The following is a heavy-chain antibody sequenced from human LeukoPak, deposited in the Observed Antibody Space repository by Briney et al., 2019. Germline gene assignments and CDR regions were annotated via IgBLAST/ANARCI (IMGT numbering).Heavy chain of an antibody. CDR2: ISYDGSNK. D-gene: IGHD6-13*01. CDR3: AKDVAAAYSTADAFDI. Sequence: PGGSLRLSCAASGFTFSSYGMHWVRQAPGKGLEWVAVISYDGSNKYYADSVKGRFTISRDNSKNTLYLQMNSLRAEDTAVYYCAKDVAAAYSTADAFDIWGQGTMVTVSS. J-gene: IGHJ3*02. V-gene: IGHV3-30*18. CDR1: GFTFSSYG.